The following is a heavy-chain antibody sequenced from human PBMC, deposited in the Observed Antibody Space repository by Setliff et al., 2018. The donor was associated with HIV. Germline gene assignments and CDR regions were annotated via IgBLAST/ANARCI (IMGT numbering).Heavy chain of an antibody. CDR1: GGSISSSSYY. D-gene: IGHD3-22*01. J-gene: IGHJ4*02. CDR2: IYYSGST. CDR3: ACTSDYYYDSSGYSFDY. Sequence: ASETLSLTCTVSGGSISSSSYYWGWIRQPPGKGLEWIGSIYYSGSTYYNPSLKSRVTISVDTSKNQFSLKLSSVTAADTAVYYCACTSDYYYDSSGYSFDYWGQGTLVTVSS. V-gene: IGHV4-39*01.